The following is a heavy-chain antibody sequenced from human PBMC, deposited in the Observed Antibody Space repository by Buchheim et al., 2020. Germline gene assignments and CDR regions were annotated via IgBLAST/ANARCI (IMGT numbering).Heavy chain of an antibody. D-gene: IGHD3-16*01. Sequence: EVQLVESGGGLVQPGGSLRLSCAASGFTFNNFDMNWVRQAQGKGLEWISYISGSGTTIYYADSVKGRLNISGDKDKKALYLQMNSLRAEDTAVYYCARGTYNYAFWGQGTL. V-gene: IGHV3-48*03. CDR1: GFTFNNFD. J-gene: IGHJ4*02. CDR2: ISGSGTTI. CDR3: ARGTYNYAF.